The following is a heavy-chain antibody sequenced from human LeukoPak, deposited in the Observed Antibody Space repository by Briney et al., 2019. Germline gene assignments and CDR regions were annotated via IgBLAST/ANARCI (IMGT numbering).Heavy chain of an antibody. CDR2: IYYSGST. CDR3: ARQMQDYDSSGNNWFDP. J-gene: IGHJ5*02. D-gene: IGHD3-22*01. V-gene: IGHV4-39*01. CDR1: GGSISSSSYY. Sequence: SETLSLTCTASGGSISSSSYYWGWIRQPPGKGLEWIGSIYYSGSTYYNPSLKSRVTISVDTSKNQFSLKLSSVTAADTAVYYCARQMQDYDSSGNNWFDPWGQGTLVTVSS.